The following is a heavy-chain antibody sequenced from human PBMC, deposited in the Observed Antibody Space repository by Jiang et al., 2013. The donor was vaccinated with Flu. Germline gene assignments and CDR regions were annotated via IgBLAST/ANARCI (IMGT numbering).Heavy chain of an antibody. CDR2: FDPEDGET. D-gene: IGHD3-16*02. V-gene: IGHV1-24*01. CDR1: GYTLTELS. J-gene: IGHJ4*02. CDR3: ATRGTYDYVWGSYRLYYFDY. Sequence: SVKVSCKVSGYTLTELSMHWVRQAPGKGLEWMGGFDPEDGETIYAQKFQGRVTMTEDTSTDTAYMELSSLRSEDTAVYYCATRGTYDYVWGSYRLYYFDYWGQGTLVTVSS.